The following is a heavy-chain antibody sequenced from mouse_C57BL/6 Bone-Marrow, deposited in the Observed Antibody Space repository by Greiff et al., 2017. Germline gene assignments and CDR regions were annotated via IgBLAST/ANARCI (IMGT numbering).Heavy chain of an antibody. D-gene: IGHD2-2*01. Sequence: EVKLVESGGDLVKPGGSLKLSCAASGFTFSSYGMSWVRQTPDKRLEWVATISSGGSYTYYQDSVKGRFTISRDTAKNTLYLQMSSMQSADTAMYYCGRQGVMLLFAYWGQGTLVTVSA. CDR3: GRQGVMLLFAY. V-gene: IGHV5-6*01. J-gene: IGHJ3*01. CDR2: ISSGGSYT. CDR1: GFTFSSYG.